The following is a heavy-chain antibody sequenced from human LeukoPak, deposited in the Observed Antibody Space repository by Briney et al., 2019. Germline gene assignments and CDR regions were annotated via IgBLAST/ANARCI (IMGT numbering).Heavy chain of an antibody. CDR2: ISYDGRNT. J-gene: IGHJ4*02. D-gene: IGHD6-19*01. CDR3: AKDRSSSGWYYFDY. V-gene: IGHV3-30*18. Sequence: GGSLRLSCAAYGFTFSSYRMHWVRQAPGKGQECDEVISYDGRNTYYAESLKGRFTISRENSKNTLFLQMNSLRAEDTAVYYCAKDRSSSGWYYFDYWGQGTLVTVSS. CDR1: GFTFSSYR.